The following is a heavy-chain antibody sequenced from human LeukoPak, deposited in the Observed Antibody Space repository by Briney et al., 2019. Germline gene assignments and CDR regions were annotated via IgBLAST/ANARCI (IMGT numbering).Heavy chain of an antibody. CDR3: ARVRREQQLSDY. CDR1: GFTFSSYA. Sequence: PGGSLRLSCAASGFTFSSYAMSWVRQAPGKGLEWVSYISSSGSTIYYADSVKGRFTISRDNAKNSLYLQMNSLRAEDTAVYCCARVRREQQLSDYWGQGTLVTVSS. D-gene: IGHD6-13*01. J-gene: IGHJ4*02. V-gene: IGHV3-48*04. CDR2: ISSSGSTI.